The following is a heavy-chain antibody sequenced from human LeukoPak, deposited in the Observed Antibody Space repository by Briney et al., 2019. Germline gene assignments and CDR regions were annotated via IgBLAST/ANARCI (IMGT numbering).Heavy chain of an antibody. J-gene: IGHJ4*02. V-gene: IGHV1-69*05. Sequence: ASVKVSCKASGGTFSSYAISWVRQAPGQGLEWMGGIIPIFGTANYAQKFQGRVTITTDESTSTAYTELSSLRSEDTAVYYCATGTEAFGESRFRFDYWGQGTLVTVSS. D-gene: IGHD3-10*01. CDR1: GGTFSSYA. CDR2: IIPIFGTA. CDR3: ATGTEAFGESRFRFDY.